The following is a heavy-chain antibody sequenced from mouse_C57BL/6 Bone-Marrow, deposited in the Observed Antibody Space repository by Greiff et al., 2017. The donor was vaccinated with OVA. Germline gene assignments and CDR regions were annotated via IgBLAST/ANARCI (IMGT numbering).Heavy chain of an antibody. V-gene: IGHV1-15*01. CDR2: IDPETGGT. J-gene: IGHJ1*03. CDR1: GYTFTDYE. CDR3: TRVGYYGSSYRSWYFDV. D-gene: IGHD1-1*01. Sequence: QVQLQQSGAELVRPGASVTLSCKASGYTFTDYEMHWVKQTPVHGLEWIGAIDPETGGTAYNQKFKGQAILTADKSSSTAYMELRSLTSEDSAVYYCTRVGYYGSSYRSWYFDVWGTGTTVTVSS.